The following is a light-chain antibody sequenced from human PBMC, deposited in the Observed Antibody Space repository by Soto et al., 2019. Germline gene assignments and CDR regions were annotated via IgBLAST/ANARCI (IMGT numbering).Light chain of an antibody. CDR3: QELLSYLIP. V-gene: IGKV1-9*01. J-gene: IGKJ5*01. CDR2: AAS. Sequence: PSFLSASVGDRVTITCRASQGISSYLAWYQQKPGKAPKLLIYAASTLQSGVPLRFSGSGSGTSFTLTISSLQAEDVTTYYCQELLSYLIPFGQRARLEN. CDR1: QGISSY.